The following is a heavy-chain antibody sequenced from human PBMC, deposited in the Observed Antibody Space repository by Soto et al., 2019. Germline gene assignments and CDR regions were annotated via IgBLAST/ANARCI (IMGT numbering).Heavy chain of an antibody. Sequence: SETLSLTYTVSGDSISSGGYYWSWIRQHPGKGLEWIGNIYYSGSTYYSPSLKSRLTMSVDTSKNQFSLKLTSVTAADTAVYHCARRSAGSGYGHFDYWGQGTLVTVSS. CDR1: GDSISSGGYY. CDR3: ARRSAGSGYGHFDY. J-gene: IGHJ4*02. V-gene: IGHV4-31*03. CDR2: IYYSGST. D-gene: IGHD5-12*01.